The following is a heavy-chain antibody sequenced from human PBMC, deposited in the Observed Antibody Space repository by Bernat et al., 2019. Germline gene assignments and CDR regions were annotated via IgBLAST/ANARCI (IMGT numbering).Heavy chain of an antibody. CDR2: IYYSGST. D-gene: IGHD3-10*01. CDR3: ARGVITMVQGVIITNAFDI. J-gene: IGHJ3*02. CDR1: GGSISSGDYY. V-gene: IGHV4-30-4*01. Sequence: QVQLQESGPGLVKPSQTLSLTCTVSGGSISSGDYYWSWIRQPPGKGLEWIGYIYYSGSTYYNPSLKSRVTISVDTSKNQFSLKLSSVTAADTAVYYCARGVITMVQGVIITNAFDIWGQGTMVTVSS.